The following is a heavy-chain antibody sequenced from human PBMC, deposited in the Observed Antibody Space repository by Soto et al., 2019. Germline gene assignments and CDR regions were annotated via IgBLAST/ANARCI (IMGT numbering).Heavy chain of an antibody. CDR3: ARGAQWLAVYYFDY. CDR1: GGTFSSYA. V-gene: IGHV1-46*01. J-gene: IGHJ4*02. D-gene: IGHD6-19*01. CDR2: INPSGGST. Sequence: ASVKVSCKASGGTFSSYAISWVRQAPGQGLEWMGIINPSGGSTSYAQKFQGRVTMTRDTSTSTVYMELSSLRSEDTAVYYCARGAQWLAVYYFDYWGQGTLVTVSS.